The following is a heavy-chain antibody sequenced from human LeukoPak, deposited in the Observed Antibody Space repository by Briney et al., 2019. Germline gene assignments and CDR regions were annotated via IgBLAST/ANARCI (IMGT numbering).Heavy chain of an antibody. CDR1: GYSFSSYW. D-gene: IGHD2-15*01. V-gene: IGHV5-51*01. CDR3: ARPLGYCSGGTCYWYYYGMDV. CDR2: IYPGDSDT. Sequence: GESLNISCKGSGYSFSSYWIAWVRQMPGKGLEWMGIIYPGDSDTRYSPSFHGQVTISADKSISTAYLQWSSLKAADTAMYYCARPLGYCSGGTCYWYYYGMDVWGQGTTVTVSS. J-gene: IGHJ6*02.